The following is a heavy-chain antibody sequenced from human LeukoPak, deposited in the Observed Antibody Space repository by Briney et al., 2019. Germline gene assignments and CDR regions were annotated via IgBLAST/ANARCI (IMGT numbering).Heavy chain of an antibody. CDR2: ISTDGSGT. D-gene: IGHD3-10*01. Sequence: PGGSLRLSCAVSGFTSGFTFSSRWIHWVRQAPGKGLVWVSRISTDGSGTDYADSVKGRFTISRDNAKNTLYLQMSSLKAEDTAMYYCTVNIGSGTYGNFQFWGQGTLVTVSS. J-gene: IGHJ1*01. CDR1: GFTFSSRW. V-gene: IGHV3-74*01. CDR3: TVNIGSGTYGNFQF.